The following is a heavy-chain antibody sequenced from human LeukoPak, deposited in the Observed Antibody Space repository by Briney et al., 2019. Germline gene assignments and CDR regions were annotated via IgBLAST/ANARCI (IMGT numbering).Heavy chain of an antibody. J-gene: IGHJ4*02. CDR2: INHSGST. Sequence: SETLSLTCAVYGGSFSGYYWSWIRQPPGKGLEWIGEINHSGSTNYNPSLKSRVTISVDTSKNQFSLKLSSVTAADTAVYYCATLAVVAATFDYWGQGTLVTVSS. CDR1: GGSFSGYY. V-gene: IGHV4-34*01. CDR3: ATLAVVAATFDY. D-gene: IGHD2-15*01.